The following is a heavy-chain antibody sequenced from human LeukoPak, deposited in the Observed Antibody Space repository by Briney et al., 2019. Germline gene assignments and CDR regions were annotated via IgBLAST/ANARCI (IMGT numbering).Heavy chain of an antibody. Sequence: GGSLRLSCAASGFTFSSYAMSWVRQAPGKGLECISVISGSGGNTYYADSVKGRFTISRDNSKNTLYLLIHSLRAEDTALYYCATNWNLDYWGQGTLVTVSS. CDR3: ATNWNLDY. CDR1: GFTFSSYA. J-gene: IGHJ4*02. CDR2: ISGSGGNT. D-gene: IGHD1-1*01. V-gene: IGHV3-23*01.